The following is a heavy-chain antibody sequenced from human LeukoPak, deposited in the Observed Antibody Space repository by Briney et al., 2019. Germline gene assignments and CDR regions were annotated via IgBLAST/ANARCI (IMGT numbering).Heavy chain of an antibody. Sequence: SQTLSLTCTVSGGSISSGDYYWSWIRQPPGKGLEWIGYIYYSGTTYYNPSLKSRVTMSVDTSKNQFSLNLNSVTAADTAVYYCARKRYDDPYFFDYWGQGALVTVSS. CDR3: ARKRYDDPYFFDY. J-gene: IGHJ4*02. CDR1: GGSISSGDYY. V-gene: IGHV4-30-4*01. CDR2: IYYSGTT. D-gene: IGHD3-22*01.